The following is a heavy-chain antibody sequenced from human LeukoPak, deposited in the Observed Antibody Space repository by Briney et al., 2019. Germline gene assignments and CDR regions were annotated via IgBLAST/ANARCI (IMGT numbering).Heavy chain of an antibody. Sequence: PSETLSLICTVSGGSISSRNYYWGWIRQPPGKGLEWLGSIYYSGTTYYNPSLKSRVSLSVDTSKNQFSLKLNSVTAADTALYYCARHTTTAVTTIEYWGQGTLVTVSS. CDR3: ARHTTTAVTTIEY. D-gene: IGHD4-17*01. CDR1: GGSISSRNYY. V-gene: IGHV4-39*01. J-gene: IGHJ4*02. CDR2: IYYSGTT.